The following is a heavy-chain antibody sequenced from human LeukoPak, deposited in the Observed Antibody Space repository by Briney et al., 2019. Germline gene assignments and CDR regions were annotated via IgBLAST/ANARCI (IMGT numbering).Heavy chain of an antibody. V-gene: IGHV3-23*01. CDR3: AKDSAKKYDDY. CDR2: ISGSDGGT. D-gene: IGHD2/OR15-2a*01. Sequence: GGSLRLSCAASGFTFSSSAMSWVRLAPGKGLEWVSGISGSDGGTYYADSVKGRFTISRDNSKNTLFLQMNSLRAEDTAVYYCAKDSAKKYDDYWGQGTLVTVSS. J-gene: IGHJ4*02. CDR1: GFTFSSSA.